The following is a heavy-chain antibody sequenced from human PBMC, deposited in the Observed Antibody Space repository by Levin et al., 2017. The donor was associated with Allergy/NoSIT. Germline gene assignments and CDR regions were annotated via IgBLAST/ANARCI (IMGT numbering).Heavy chain of an antibody. J-gene: IGHJ4*02. CDR3: ARAPTIFGVPNRNDY. Sequence: GGSLRLSCAASGSTFSSYEMNWVRQAPGKGLELVSYISSSGSTIYYADSVKGRFTISRDNAKNSLYLQMNSLRAEDTAVYYCARAPTIFGVPNRNDYWGQGTLVTVSS. CDR1: GSTFSSYE. D-gene: IGHD3-3*01. CDR2: ISSSGSTI. V-gene: IGHV3-48*03.